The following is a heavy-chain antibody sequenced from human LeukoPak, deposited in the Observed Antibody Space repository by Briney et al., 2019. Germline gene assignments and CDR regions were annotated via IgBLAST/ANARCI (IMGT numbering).Heavy chain of an antibody. CDR2: INPNSGGT. CDR3: ARGDILTGYYQPPYYYYYGTDV. Sequence: GASVKVSCKASGYTFTGYYMHWVRQAPGQGLEWMGWINPNSGGTNYAQKFQGRVTMTRDTSISTAYMELSRLRSDDTAVYYCARGDILTGYYQPPYYYYYGTDVWGQGTTVTVSS. J-gene: IGHJ6*02. D-gene: IGHD3-9*01. CDR1: GYTFTGYY. V-gene: IGHV1-2*02.